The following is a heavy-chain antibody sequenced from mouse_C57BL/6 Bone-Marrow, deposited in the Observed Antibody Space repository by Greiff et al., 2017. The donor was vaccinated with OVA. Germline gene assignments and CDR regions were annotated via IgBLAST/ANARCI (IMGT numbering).Heavy chain of an antibody. CDR3: ARRTAQATLLAY. Sequence: VQLKQSGPELVKPGASVKIPCKASGYTFTDYNMDWVKQSHGKSLEWIGDINPNNGGTIYNQKFKGKATLTVDKSSSTAYMELRSLTSEDTAVYYCARRTAQATLLAYWGQGTLVTVSA. CDR1: GYTFTDYN. CDR2: INPNNGGT. V-gene: IGHV1-18*01. D-gene: IGHD3-2*02. J-gene: IGHJ3*01.